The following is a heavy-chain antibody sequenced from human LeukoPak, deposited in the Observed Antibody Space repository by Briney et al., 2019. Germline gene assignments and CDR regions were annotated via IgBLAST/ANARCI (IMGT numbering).Heavy chain of an antibody. V-gene: IGHV3-48*04. CDR1: EFTFSDYS. J-gene: IGHJ4*02. CDR2: ITSSRNTI. Sequence: GGSLRLSCTSSEFTFSDYSMHWVRQAPGKGLEWLSYITSSRNTISYADSVKGRFTISRDDAKNSLYLQMNSLRAEDTAVYYCAAPLLYNVLTGYYYDHWGQGTLVTVSS. D-gene: IGHD3-9*01. CDR3: AAPLLYNVLTGYYYDH.